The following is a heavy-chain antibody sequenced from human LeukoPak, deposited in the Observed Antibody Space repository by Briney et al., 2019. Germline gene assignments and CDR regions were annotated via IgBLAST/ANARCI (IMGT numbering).Heavy chain of an antibody. D-gene: IGHD3-16*01. V-gene: IGHV1-69*13. CDR1: GGTFSSYA. CDR2: IIPIFGTA. CDR3: ARDNFGGNWFDP. Sequence: SVKVSCKASGGTFSSYAISWVRQAPGQGLEWMGGIIPIFGTANYAQKFQGRVTITADESASTAYMELSSLRSEDTAVYYCARDNFGGNWFDPWGQGTLVTVSS. J-gene: IGHJ5*02.